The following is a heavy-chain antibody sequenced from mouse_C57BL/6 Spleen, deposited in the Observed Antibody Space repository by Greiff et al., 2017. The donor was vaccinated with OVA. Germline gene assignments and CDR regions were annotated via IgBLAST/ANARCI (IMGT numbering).Heavy chain of an antibody. CDR2: IYPGSGST. J-gene: IGHJ1*03. CDR3: AREPYFDV. Sequence: KQRPGQGLEWIGDIYPGSGSTNYNEKFKSKATLTVDTSSSTAYMQLSSLTSEDSAVYYCAREPYFDVWGTGTTVTVSS. V-gene: IGHV1-55*01.